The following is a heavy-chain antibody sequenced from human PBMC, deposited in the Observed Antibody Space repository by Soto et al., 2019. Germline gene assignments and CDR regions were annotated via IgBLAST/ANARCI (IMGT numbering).Heavy chain of an antibody. CDR1: GGSISSSSYY. CDR3: VSYSGSWYVDY. D-gene: IGHD6-13*01. CDR2: IYYSGST. V-gene: IGHV4-39*01. Sequence: PSETLSLTCTVSGGSISSSSYYWGWIRQPPGKGLEWIGSIYYSGSTYYNPSLKSRVTISVDTSKNQFSLKLSSVTAADTAVYYCVSYSGSWYVDYWGQGTLVTVSS. J-gene: IGHJ4*02.